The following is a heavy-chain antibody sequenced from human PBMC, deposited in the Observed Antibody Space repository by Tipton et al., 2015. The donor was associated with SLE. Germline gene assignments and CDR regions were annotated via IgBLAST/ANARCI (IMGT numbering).Heavy chain of an antibody. J-gene: IGHJ4*02. V-gene: IGHV4-61*09. CDR2: IYTSGST. Sequence: TLSLTCTVSGGSISSGSYYWSWIRQPAGKGLEWIGYIYTSGSTNYNPSLKSRVTISVDTSKNQFSLKLSSVTAADTAVYYCAGGSGYCSGGSCLDYWGQGTLVTVSS. D-gene: IGHD2-15*01. CDR3: AGGSGYCSGGSCLDY. CDR1: GGSISSGSYY.